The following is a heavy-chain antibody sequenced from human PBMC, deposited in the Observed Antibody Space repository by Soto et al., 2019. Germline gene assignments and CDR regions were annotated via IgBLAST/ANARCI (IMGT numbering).Heavy chain of an antibody. CDR3: ASGNDYVWWSYRYACDY. D-gene: IGHD3-16*02. V-gene: IGHV1-69*06. CDR1: GGTFSSYA. CDR2: IIPIFGTA. J-gene: IGHJ4*02. Sequence: QVQLVQSGAEVKKPGSSVKVSCKASGGTFSSYAISWVRQAPGQGLEWMGGIIPIFGTANYAQKFQGRVTITADKAMSTAYSELSSVTSEDTAVNYCASGNDYVWWSYRYACDYWCQGTLVTDSS.